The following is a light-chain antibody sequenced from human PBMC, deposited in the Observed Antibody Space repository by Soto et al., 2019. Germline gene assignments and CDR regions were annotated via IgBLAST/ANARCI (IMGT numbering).Light chain of an antibody. CDR1: QSVSSN. V-gene: IGKV3-15*01. J-gene: IGKJ2*01. CDR3: QQYNNWYT. CDR2: GAS. Sequence: EIVMTQSPATLSVSPGERATLSCRASQSVSSNLAWYQQKPGHAPSLLIYGASTRATGIPARFSGSGSGTEFTLTISSLQSEDFAVYYCQQYNNWYTFGQGTKLEIK.